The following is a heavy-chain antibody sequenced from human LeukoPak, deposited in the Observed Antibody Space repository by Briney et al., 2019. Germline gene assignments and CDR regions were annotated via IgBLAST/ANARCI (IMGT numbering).Heavy chain of an antibody. Sequence: PSETLSLTCTDSGGSISSYYWSWIRQPPGKGLEWIGYVYSSGSTKYSPSLNSRVTISLDTSKSQFSLRLTSVTVADTAVYYCARRGGSGSSYCFDPWGQGTLVTVSS. CDR1: GGSISSYY. CDR3: ARRGGSGSSYCFDP. D-gene: IGHD1-26*01. CDR2: VYSSGST. V-gene: IGHV4-59*08. J-gene: IGHJ5*02.